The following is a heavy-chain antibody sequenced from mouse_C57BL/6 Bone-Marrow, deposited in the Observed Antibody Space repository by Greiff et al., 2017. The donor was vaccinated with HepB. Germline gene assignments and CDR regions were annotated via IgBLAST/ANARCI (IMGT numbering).Heavy chain of an antibody. CDR3: ARHKLTGSLYYAMDY. D-gene: IGHD4-1*01. CDR1: GFTFSDYG. CDR2: ISSGSSTI. V-gene: IGHV5-17*01. Sequence: EVQLVESGGGLVKPGGSLKLSCAASGFTFSDYGMHWVRQAPETGLEWVAYISSGSSTIYYADTVKCRFTIARDNAKNTLFLQMTSLRSEDTAMYYCARHKLTGSLYYAMDYWGQGTSVTVSS. J-gene: IGHJ4*01.